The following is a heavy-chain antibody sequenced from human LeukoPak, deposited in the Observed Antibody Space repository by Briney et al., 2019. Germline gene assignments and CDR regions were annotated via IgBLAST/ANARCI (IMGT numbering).Heavy chain of an antibody. CDR3: TTEGYCSSTSCYRDY. D-gene: IGHD2-2*01. CDR2: IKSKTDGGTT. V-gene: IGHV3-15*01. J-gene: IGHJ4*02. CDR1: GFTFSNAW. Sequence: GGSLRLSCAASGFTFSNAWMSWVRQAPGKGLEWVGRIKSKTDGGTTDYAAPVKVRFTISRDDSKNTLYLQMNSLKTEDTAVYYCTTEGYCSSTSCYRDYWGQGTLVTVSS.